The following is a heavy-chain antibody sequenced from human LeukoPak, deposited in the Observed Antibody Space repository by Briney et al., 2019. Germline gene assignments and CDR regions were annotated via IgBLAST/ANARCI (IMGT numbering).Heavy chain of an antibody. CDR3: ARDSYGSGSLDF. CDR1: GFTFSSYD. D-gene: IGHD3-10*01. Sequence: PGRSLRLSCAASGFTFSSYDMHWVRLAPGKGLEWVAVISYDGSNKYYADSVKGRFTVSRDNSKNTLSVLMNSLRAEDTAVYYCARDSYGSGSLDFWGQGTLVTVSS. CDR2: ISYDGSNK. J-gene: IGHJ4*02. V-gene: IGHV3-30*03.